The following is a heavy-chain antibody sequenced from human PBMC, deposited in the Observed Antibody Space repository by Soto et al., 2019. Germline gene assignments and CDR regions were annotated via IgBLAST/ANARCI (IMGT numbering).Heavy chain of an antibody. V-gene: IGHV1-69*12. J-gene: IGHJ6*02. CDR1: GRTFSSYA. CDR2: IIPIFGTA. Sequence: QVQRVQSGAEVKKPGSSVKVSCKASGRTFSSYAISWVRQAPGQGLEWMGGIIPIFGTANYAQKFQGRVTIPADESTSTAYMELSSLRSEDTAVYYCARDDGCISTSCYGYSGMDVWGQGTTVTVSS. D-gene: IGHD2-2*01. CDR3: ARDDGCISTSCYGYSGMDV.